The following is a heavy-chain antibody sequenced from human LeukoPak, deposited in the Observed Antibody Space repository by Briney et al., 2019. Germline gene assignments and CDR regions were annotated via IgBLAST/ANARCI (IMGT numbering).Heavy chain of an antibody. V-gene: IGHV3-33*01. CDR2: IWSDGSND. CDR3: ARDPSGSGWSLSD. CDR1: GFNFGSDA. J-gene: IGHJ4*02. Sequence: GRSLRLSCTASGFNFGSDAMHWVRQAPGKGLEWVAFIWSDGSNDHYADSVKGRFTIPRDNSKNTVCLQMNSLRVEDTAVYYCARDPSGSGWSLSDWGQGTPVTVSS. D-gene: IGHD6-19*01.